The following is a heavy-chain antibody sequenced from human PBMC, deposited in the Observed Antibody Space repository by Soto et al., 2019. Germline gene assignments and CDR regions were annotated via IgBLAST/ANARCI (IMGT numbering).Heavy chain of an antibody. CDR1: GFTFSSYS. J-gene: IGHJ4*02. V-gene: IGHV3-21*04. CDR3: AKTYYGDYGYFDY. Sequence: EVQLVESGGGLVKPGGSLRLSCAASGFTFSSYSMNWVRQAPGKGLEWVSSISSSSSYIYYADSVKGRFTISRDNAKNSLYLQMNSLRAEDTAVYYCAKTYYGDYGYFDYWGQGTLVTVSS. D-gene: IGHD4-17*01. CDR2: ISSSSSYI.